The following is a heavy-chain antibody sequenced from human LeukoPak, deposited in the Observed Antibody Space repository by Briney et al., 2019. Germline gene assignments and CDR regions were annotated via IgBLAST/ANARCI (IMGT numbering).Heavy chain of an antibody. CDR3: ARHVSGIFGSRGDFDS. J-gene: IGHJ4*02. Sequence: SETLSLTCSVSGGSITGFYWSWIRQPPGQGLEWIGYIHSNGGTNYNPSLESRLTMSVDTSKNQFSLNLNSVTAADTAVYYCARHVSGIFGSRGDFDSWGQGTLVTVSS. V-gene: IGHV4-59*08. CDR2: IHSNGGT. D-gene: IGHD3-10*01. CDR1: GGSITGFY.